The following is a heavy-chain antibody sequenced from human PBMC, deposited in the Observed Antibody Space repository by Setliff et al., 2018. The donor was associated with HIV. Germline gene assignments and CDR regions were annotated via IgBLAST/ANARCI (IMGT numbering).Heavy chain of an antibody. CDR3: VRGYYYDKTGYGTFDI. D-gene: IGHD3-22*01. J-gene: IGHJ3*02. V-gene: IGHV1-18*01. Sequence: ASVKVSCKTSGYTFTSYDINWVRQAPGQGLEWMGWMSAYSGDTKYAQKIQGRVNMTRDTSTDTAYVELRSLRFDDTALYYCVRGYYYDKTGYGTFDIWGQGTVVTVSS. CDR1: GYTFTSYD. CDR2: MSAYSGDT.